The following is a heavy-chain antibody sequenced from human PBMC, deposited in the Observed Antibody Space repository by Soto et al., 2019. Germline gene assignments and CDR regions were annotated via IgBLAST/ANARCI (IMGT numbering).Heavy chain of an antibody. J-gene: IGHJ6*03. D-gene: IGHD3-3*01. Sequence: ASVKVSCKASGYTFTSYDINWVRQATGQGLEWMGWMNPNSGNTGYAQKFQGRVTMTRNTSISTAYMELSSLRSEDTAVYYCARGVILIFGVVIMSNYMDVRAKRTTVTGSS. CDR2: MNPNSGNT. V-gene: IGHV1-8*01. CDR3: ARGVILIFGVVIMSNYMDV. CDR1: GYTFTSYD.